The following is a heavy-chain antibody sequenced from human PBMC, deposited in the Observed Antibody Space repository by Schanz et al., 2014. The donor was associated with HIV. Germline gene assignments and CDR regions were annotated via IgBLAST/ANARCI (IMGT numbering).Heavy chain of an antibody. CDR3: AKGATRPDYFDS. J-gene: IGHJ4*02. V-gene: IGHV3-NL1*01. Sequence: QVQLVESGGGVVQPGGSLRLSCAMSEFTFRTSIIHWVRQPPGKGLEWVSAISGSGDITYYADSVKGRFTISRDNSKNILYLQMNSVRPEDTAVYFCAKGATRPDYFDSWGQGTLVTVSS. CDR2: ISGSGDIT. D-gene: IGHD1-26*01. CDR1: EFTFRTSI.